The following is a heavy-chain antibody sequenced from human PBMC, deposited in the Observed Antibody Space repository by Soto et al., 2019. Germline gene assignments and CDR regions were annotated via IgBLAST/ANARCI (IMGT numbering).Heavy chain of an antibody. CDR2: ISYDGSNK. CDR3: AKGRLVVGYYYYGMDV. J-gene: IGHJ6*02. CDR1: GFTFSSYG. Sequence: QVQLVESGGGVVQPGRSLRLSSAASGFTFSSYGMHWVRQAPGKGLEWVAVISYDGSNKYYADSVKGRFTISRDNSKNTLYLQMNSLRAEDTAVYYCAKGRLVVGYYYYGMDVWGQGTTVTVSS. D-gene: IGHD2-15*01. V-gene: IGHV3-30*18.